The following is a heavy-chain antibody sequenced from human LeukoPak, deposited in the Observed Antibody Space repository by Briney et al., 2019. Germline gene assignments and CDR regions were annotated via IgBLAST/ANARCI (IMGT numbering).Heavy chain of an antibody. D-gene: IGHD6-6*01. V-gene: IGHV3-7*03. CDR1: GFTFSSYW. J-gene: IGHJ3*02. CDR2: IKQDGSEK. Sequence: HPGGSLRLSCAASGFTFSSYWMSWVRQAPGKGLEWVANIKQDGSEKYYVDSVKGRFSISRDNAENSLYLQMNSLRAEDTAVYYCARVYSSSSGKNAFDIWGQGTMVTVSS. CDR3: ARVYSSSSGKNAFDI.